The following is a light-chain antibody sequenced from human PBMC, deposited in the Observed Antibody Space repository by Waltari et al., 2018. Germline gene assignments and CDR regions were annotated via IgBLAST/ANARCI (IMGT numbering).Light chain of an antibody. CDR1: GSDIGAFNY. V-gene: IGLV2-14*03. CDR2: GVS. CDR3: TSFTRAKTWV. Sequence: QSALTQPASVSGSPRQSITISCTGTGSDIGAFNYVSWYQQPSGKAPRPIIFGVSGRPSGISNRFSGSKSGNTASLTISGLQAEDEADYYCTSFTRAKTWVFGGGTKVTVL. J-gene: IGLJ3*02.